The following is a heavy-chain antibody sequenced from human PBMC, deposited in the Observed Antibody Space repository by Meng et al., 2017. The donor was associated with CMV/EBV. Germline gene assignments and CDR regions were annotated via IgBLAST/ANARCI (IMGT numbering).Heavy chain of an antibody. CDR1: GFTFSDYY. CDR2: ISSSGGTI. V-gene: IGHV3-11*01. J-gene: IGHJ5*02. D-gene: IGHD4-17*01. Sequence: AASGFTFSDYYMTWIRQAPGKGLEWVSYISSSGGTIYYADSVKGRFTISGDNAKNSLYLQMSSLRAEDTAMYYCARDLLYGEGWFDPWGQGTLVTASS. CDR3: ARDLLYGEGWFDP.